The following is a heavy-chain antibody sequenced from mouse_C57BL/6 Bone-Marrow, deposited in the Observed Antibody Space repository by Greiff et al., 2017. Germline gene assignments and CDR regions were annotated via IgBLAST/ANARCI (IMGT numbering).Heavy chain of an antibody. V-gene: IGHV1-69*01. CDR2: IDPSDSYT. CDR3: ALYDYDEAWFAY. CDR1: GYTFTSYW. J-gene: IGHJ3*01. D-gene: IGHD2-4*01. Sequence: QVQLQQPGAELVMPGASVKLSCKASGYTFTSYWMHWVKQRPGQGLEWIGEIDPSDSYTNYNQKFKGKSTLTVDKSSSTAYMELSSLTSEDYAVYYCALYDYDEAWFAYWGQGTLVTVSA.